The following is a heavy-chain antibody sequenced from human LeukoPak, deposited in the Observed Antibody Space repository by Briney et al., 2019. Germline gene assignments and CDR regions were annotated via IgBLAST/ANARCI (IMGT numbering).Heavy chain of an antibody. CDR2: IYSGGST. Sequence: PGGSLRLSCAASGFTVSSNYMSWVRQAPGKRLEWVSVIYSGGSTYYADSVKGRFTISRHNSKNTLYLQMNSLRAEDTAVYYCARDSRGYCSSTSCSFGTISGGMDVWGQGTTVTVSS. CDR3: ARDSRGYCSSTSCSFGTISGGMDV. D-gene: IGHD2-2*01. V-gene: IGHV3-53*04. J-gene: IGHJ6*02. CDR1: GFTVSSNY.